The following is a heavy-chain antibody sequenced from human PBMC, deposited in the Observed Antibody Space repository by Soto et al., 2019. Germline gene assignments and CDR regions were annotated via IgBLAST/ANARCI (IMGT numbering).Heavy chain of an antibody. V-gene: IGHV4-39*01. CDR3: ARHVRTTVTTVDC. J-gene: IGHJ4*02. CDR1: GGSISSSSYY. Sequence: SETLSLTCTVSGGSISSSSYYWGWIRQPPGKGLEWIGSIYYSGSTYYNPSLKSRVTISVDTSKNQFSLKLSSVTAADTAAYYCARHVRTTVTTVDCCGQGTLVTVSS. CDR2: IYYSGST. D-gene: IGHD4-17*01.